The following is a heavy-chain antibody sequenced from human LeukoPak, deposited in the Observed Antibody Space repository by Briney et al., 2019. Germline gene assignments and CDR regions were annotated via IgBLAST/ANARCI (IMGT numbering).Heavy chain of an antibody. D-gene: IGHD3-22*01. CDR1: GFTFSSYS. CDR2: ISSSSSYI. V-gene: IGHV3-21*01. Sequence: GGSLRLSCAASGFTFSSYSMNWVRQAPGKGLEWVSSISSSSSYIYYADSVKGRFTISRDNAKNSLYLQMNSLRAEDTAVYYCARAEGDSSGYLGWGQGTLVTVSS. J-gene: IGHJ4*02. CDR3: ARAEGDSSGYLG.